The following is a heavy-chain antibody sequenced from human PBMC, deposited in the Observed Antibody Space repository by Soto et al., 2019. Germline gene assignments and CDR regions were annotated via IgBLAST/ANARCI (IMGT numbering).Heavy chain of an antibody. CDR2: IRREVDGGTT. J-gene: IGHJ4*02. D-gene: IGHD2-15*01. CDR1: GFPLGDYG. V-gene: IGHV3-49*04. CDR3: TRVGGYSKRDE. Sequence: PGGSLRLSCRASGFPLGDYGVSWVRQAPGKGLEWVGFIRREVDGGTTEDAASVKGRFVFSRDDSENIAYLQMNSLKTEDTAMYYGTRVGGYSKRDEWGRGSLATVSS.